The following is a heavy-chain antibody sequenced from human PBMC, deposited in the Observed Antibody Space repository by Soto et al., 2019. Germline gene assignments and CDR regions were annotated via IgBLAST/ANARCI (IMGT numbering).Heavy chain of an antibody. Sequence: QVQLQQWGAGLLKPSETLSLTCAVYGGSFSGYYWSWIRQPPGKGLEWIGEINHSGSTNYNPSLKSRVTISVDTSKNHFSLKLSSVTAADTAVYYCARRTGTTFWAEQTFDYWGQGTLVTVSS. CDR1: GGSFSGYY. D-gene: IGHD1-7*01. CDR3: ARRTGTTFWAEQTFDY. CDR2: INHSGST. J-gene: IGHJ4*02. V-gene: IGHV4-34*01.